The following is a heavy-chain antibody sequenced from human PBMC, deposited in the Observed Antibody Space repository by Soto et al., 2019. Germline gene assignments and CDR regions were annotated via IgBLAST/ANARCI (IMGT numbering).Heavy chain of an antibody. D-gene: IGHD3-22*01. J-gene: IGHJ4*02. CDR3: ARGGDPYYYDSSGLYYFDY. Sequence: PSETLSLTCAVSGGSISSGGYSWSWIRQPPGKGLEWIGYIYHSGSTYYNPSLKSRVTISVDRSKNQFSLKLSSVTAADTAVYYCARGGDPYYYDSSGLYYFDYWGQGTLVTVSS. CDR2: IYHSGST. CDR1: GGSISSGGYS. V-gene: IGHV4-30-2*01.